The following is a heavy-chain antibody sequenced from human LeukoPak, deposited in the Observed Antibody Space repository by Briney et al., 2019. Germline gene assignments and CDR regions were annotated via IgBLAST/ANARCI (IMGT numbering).Heavy chain of an antibody. V-gene: IGHV4-39*07. D-gene: IGHD6-19*01. CDR3: AREQWLPDDAFDI. CDR1: GGSISSGGYY. J-gene: IGHJ3*02. Sequence: SQTLSLTCTVSGGSISSGGYYWGWIRQPPGKGLEWIGSIYYSGSTYYNPSLKSRVTISVDTSKNQFSLKLSSVTAADTAVYFCAREQWLPDDAFDIWGQGTMVTVSS. CDR2: IYYSGST.